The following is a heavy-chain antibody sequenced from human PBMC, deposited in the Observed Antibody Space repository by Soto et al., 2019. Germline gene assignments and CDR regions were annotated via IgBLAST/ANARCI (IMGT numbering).Heavy chain of an antibody. D-gene: IGHD3-10*01. V-gene: IGHV3-23*01. CDR1: GFTFGTPD. CDR2: IDGSGGIT. CDR3: VKNSGWFNT. J-gene: IGHJ5*02. Sequence: QLLQSGGGLVQPGGSLTLSCAASGFTFGTPDMSWVRQAPGEGLEWVSTIDGSGGITYYADSVKGRFTISRDNSRNTVYLQRNSLRGDDTALYYCVKNSGWFNTWGQGALVTVSS.